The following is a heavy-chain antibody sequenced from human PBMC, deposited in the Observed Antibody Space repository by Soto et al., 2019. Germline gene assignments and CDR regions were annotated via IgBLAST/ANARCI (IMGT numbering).Heavy chain of an antibody. J-gene: IGHJ6*02. CDR2: IKGDGSIT. CDR1: EFTFSNYW. D-gene: IGHD3-10*01. CDR3: ARGVPGHYATDV. Sequence: EVQLVESGGGLVQPGGTLRLSCAASEFTFSNYWMHWVRQAPGKGLVWVSRIKGDGSITNYADSVKGRFTISRDNAKNTLFLKMDSVTADDTAVYYCARGVPGHYATDVWGQGTKVTVSS. V-gene: IGHV3-74*02.